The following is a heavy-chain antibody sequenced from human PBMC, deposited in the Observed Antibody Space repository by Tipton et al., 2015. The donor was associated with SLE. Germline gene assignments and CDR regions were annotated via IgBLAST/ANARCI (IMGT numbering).Heavy chain of an antibody. CDR2: IFFTGST. D-gene: IGHD3-9*01. J-gene: IGHJ4*02. V-gene: IGHV4-31*03. CDR1: GDSINSETHY. Sequence: TLSLTCIVSGDSINSETHYWSWVRQHPGKGLEWIGYIFFTGSTYYNPSLKSRVSISLDASQNQFSLKLSSVTAADTAVYYCARQRTPLNYDILSGFDYWGPGNLVTVSS. CDR3: ARQRTPLNYDILSGFDY.